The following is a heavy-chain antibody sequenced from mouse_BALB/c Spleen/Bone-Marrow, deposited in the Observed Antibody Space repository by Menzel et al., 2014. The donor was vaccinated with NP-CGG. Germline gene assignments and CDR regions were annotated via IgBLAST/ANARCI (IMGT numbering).Heavy chain of an antibody. CDR3: ATTGTGAY. J-gene: IGHJ3*01. V-gene: IGHV1-82*01. CDR2: IYPGDGDT. CDR1: GYAFXSSW. D-gene: IGHD4-1*01. Sequence: LQESGPELVKPGASVKISCKASGYAFXSSWMNWVKQRPGQGLEWIGRIYPGDGDTNYNGKFKGKATLTADKSSSTAYMQLSSLTSVDSAVYFCATTGTGAYWGQGTLVTVSA.